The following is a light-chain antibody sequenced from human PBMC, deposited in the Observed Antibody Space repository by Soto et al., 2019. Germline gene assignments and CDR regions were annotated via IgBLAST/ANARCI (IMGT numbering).Light chain of an antibody. CDR3: QKYSGYSRT. V-gene: IGKV1-5*01. CDR1: QSIGSS. CDR2: DVS. Sequence: DIQMTQSPSTLSASVGDRVTITCRASQSIGSSLAWYQQKPGKAPHLLLSDVSSLERGVPSRFRGSGYETEFTLSIRSLRPDDFATYYCQKYSGYSRTFGQGTKVYI. J-gene: IGKJ1*01.